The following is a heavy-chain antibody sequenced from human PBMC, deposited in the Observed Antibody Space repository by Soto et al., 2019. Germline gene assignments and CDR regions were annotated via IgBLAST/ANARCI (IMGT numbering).Heavy chain of an antibody. CDR3: ARVPSSGYGYAFDI. CDR1: GFTFSSYA. V-gene: IGHV3-30-3*01. CDR2: ISYDGSNK. D-gene: IGHD5-12*01. Sequence: QAGGSLRLSCAASGFTFSSYAMHWVRQAPGKGLEWVAVISYDGSNKYYADSVKGRFTISRDNSKNTLYLQMNSLRAEDTAVYYCARVPSSGYGYAFDIWGQGTMVTVSS. J-gene: IGHJ3*02.